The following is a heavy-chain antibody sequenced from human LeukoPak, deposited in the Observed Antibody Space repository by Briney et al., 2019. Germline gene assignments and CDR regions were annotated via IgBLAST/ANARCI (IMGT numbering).Heavy chain of an antibody. D-gene: IGHD5-18*01. CDR3: ARIRSYGRENYYYYGMDV. V-gene: IGHV1-18*01. Sequence: ASVKVSCKASGYTFTSYGISWVRQAPGQGLEWMGWISAYNGNTNYAKKLQGRVTMTTDTSTSTAYMELRSLRSDDTAVYYCARIRSYGRENYYYYGMDVWGQGTTVTVSS. CDR2: ISAYNGNT. CDR1: GYTFTSYG. J-gene: IGHJ6*02.